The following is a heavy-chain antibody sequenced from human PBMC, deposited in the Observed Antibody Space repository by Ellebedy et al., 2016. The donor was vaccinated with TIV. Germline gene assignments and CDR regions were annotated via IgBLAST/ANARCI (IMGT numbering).Heavy chain of an antibody. CDR1: GASFTMNDW. J-gene: IGHJ4*02. CDR2: IYVSGST. Sequence: GSLRLXXAVSGASFTMNDWWSWVRQSPGKGLEWIGEIYVSGSTNYNPSLQSRVTVSVDTSKNQFSLKLSSVTAADTAIYYCASTFYYDTTISGAAYYFDYWGQGSLVTVSS. V-gene: IGHV4-4*02. CDR3: ASTFYYDTTISGAAYYFDY. D-gene: IGHD3-22*01.